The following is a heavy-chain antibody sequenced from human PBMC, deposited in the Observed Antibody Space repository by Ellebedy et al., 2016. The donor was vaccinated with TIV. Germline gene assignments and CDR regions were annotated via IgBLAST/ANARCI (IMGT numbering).Heavy chain of an antibody. CDR2: IYTNGNT. J-gene: IGHJ4*01. D-gene: IGHD2-21*02. CDR3: ARIQIWGDYYFDY. V-gene: IGHV4-59*01. Sequence: MPGGSLRLSCTVSGGSINNYYWSWIRQPPGKGLEWIGYIYTNGNTTYNPSLKGRVSLSVDTSKNQFSLRLSSVTAADTAIYYHARIQIWGDYYFDYWGHGALVTVSS. CDR1: GGSINNYY.